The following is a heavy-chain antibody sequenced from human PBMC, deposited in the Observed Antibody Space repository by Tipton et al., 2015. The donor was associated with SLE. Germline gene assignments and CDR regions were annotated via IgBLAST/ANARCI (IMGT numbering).Heavy chain of an antibody. D-gene: IGHD3-16*02. V-gene: IGHV3-11*04. CDR1: GFTFSNYW. Sequence: GSLRLSCAASGFTFSNYWMSWVRQAPGKGLEWISYITSSGNTIAYADSVKGRFTISRDNVKNSLYLQMNRLRAEDTAVYYCARGPLFDPWGQGTQVTVSS. J-gene: IGHJ5*02. CDR2: ITSSGNTI. CDR3: ARGPLFDP.